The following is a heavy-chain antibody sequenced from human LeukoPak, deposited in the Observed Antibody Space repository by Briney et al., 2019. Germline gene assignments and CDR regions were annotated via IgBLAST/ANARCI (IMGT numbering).Heavy chain of an antibody. CDR3: ARGPPYAVADLDY. V-gene: IGHV1-2*02. Sequence: ASVKVSCKASGYTFTSYAMNWVRQAPGQGLEWMGWINPNSGGTNYAQKFQGRVTMTRDTSISTAYMELSRLRSDDTAVYYCARGPPYAVADLDYWGQGTLVTVSS. CDR2: INPNSGGT. CDR1: GYTFTSYA. J-gene: IGHJ4*02. D-gene: IGHD6-19*01.